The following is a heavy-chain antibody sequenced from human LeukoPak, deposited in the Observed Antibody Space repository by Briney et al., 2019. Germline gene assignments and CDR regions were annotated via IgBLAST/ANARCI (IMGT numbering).Heavy chain of an antibody. D-gene: IGHD6-19*01. CDR2: IYYSGST. CDR3: ARQVVAVAGTGYFDY. J-gene: IGHJ4*02. CDR1: GGSIRSSSYY. V-gene: IGHV4-39*01. Sequence: KPSETLSLTCTVSGGSIRSSSYYWGWIRQPPGKGLGWIGSIYYSGSTYYNASLKSRGTISVDTSKNQFSLKLNSVTAADTAVYFCARQVVAVAGTGYFDYWGQGTLVTVSS.